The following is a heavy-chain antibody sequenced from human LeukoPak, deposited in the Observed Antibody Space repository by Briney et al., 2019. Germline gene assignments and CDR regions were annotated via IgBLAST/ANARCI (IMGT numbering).Heavy chain of an antibody. CDR3: ARDGGGDYDRWFDP. J-gene: IGHJ5*02. D-gene: IGHD4-17*01. Sequence: PGGSLRLSCAASGFTFSSYWMSWVRQAPGKGLEWVANIKQDGSEKYYVDSVKGRFTISRDNAKNSLYLQINSLRAEDTAVYYCARDGGGDYDRWFDPWGQGTLVTVSS. CDR1: GFTFSSYW. CDR2: IKQDGSEK. V-gene: IGHV3-7*01.